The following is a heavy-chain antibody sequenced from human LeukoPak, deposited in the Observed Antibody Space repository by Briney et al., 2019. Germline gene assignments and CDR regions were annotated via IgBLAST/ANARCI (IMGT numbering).Heavy chain of an antibody. CDR1: GYTFTSYD. Sequence: ASVKVSCKASGYTFTSYDISWVRQAPGQGLEWMGWMDPKSGNTGYAQKFQGRVTLTRDTSISTAYMDLSSLTSEDTAVYYCARDYIRRGTIFGTREDAFDIWGQGTMVTVSS. CDR3: ARDYIRRGTIFGTREDAFDI. J-gene: IGHJ3*02. V-gene: IGHV1-8*03. D-gene: IGHD3-3*01. CDR2: MDPKSGNT.